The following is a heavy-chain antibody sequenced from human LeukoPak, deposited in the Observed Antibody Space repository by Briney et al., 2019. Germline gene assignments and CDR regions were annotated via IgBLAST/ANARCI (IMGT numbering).Heavy chain of an antibody. J-gene: IGHJ4*02. V-gene: IGHV4-34*01. CDR2: INHSGST. D-gene: IGHD3-3*01. CDR3: ARVPVDYDFWSGYQTSLYYFDY. CDR1: GGSFSGYY. Sequence: PSETLSLTCAVYGGSFSGYYWSWIRQPPGKGLEWIGKINHSGSTNYNPSLRSRVAISVDTSKNQFSLKLSSVTAADTAMYYCARVPVDYDFWSGYQTSLYYFDYWGQGTLVTVPS.